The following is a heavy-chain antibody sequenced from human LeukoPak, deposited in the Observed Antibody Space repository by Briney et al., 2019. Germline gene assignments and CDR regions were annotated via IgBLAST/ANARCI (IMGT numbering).Heavy chain of an antibody. CDR3: ARDLRITMFGVVTPGAFDI. CDR1: GFTFSSYS. D-gene: IGHD3-3*01. CDR2: ISSSSSYI. Sequence: GGSLRLSCAASGFTFSSYSMNWVRQAPGKGLEWVSSISSSSSYIYYADSVKGRFTISRDNAKNSLYLQMNSLRAEDTAVYYCARDLRITMFGVVTPGAFDIWGQGTMVTVSS. V-gene: IGHV3-21*01. J-gene: IGHJ3*02.